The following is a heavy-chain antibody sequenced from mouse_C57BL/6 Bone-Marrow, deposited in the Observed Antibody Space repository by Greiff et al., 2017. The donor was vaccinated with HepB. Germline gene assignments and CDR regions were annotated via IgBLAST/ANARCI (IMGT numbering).Heavy chain of an antibody. CDR2: IYPGGGYT. D-gene: IGHD2-1*01. CDR3: ARSGNRTGFAY. V-gene: IGHV1-63*01. J-gene: IGHJ3*01. Sequence: QVQLQQSGAELVRPGTSVKMSCKASGYTFTNYWIGWAKQRPGHGLEWIGDIYPGGGYTNYNEKFKGKATLTADKSSSTAYMQFSSLTSEDSAIYYCARSGNRTGFAYWGQGTLVTVSA. CDR1: GYTFTNYW.